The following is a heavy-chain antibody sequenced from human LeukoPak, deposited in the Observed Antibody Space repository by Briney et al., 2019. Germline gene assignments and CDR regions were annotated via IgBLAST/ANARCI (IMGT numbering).Heavy chain of an antibody. CDR2: LYYSGST. J-gene: IGHJ5*02. CDR1: GASITGSDYY. D-gene: IGHD1-26*01. V-gene: IGHV4-39*07. Sequence: SETLSLTCTVSGASITGSDYYWGWIRQPPGKGLEWIGSLYYSGSTNYNPSLKSQVTISVDTSKNQFSLKLSSVTAADTAVYYCARPVIGGRGTWFDPWGQGTLVTVSS. CDR3: ARPVIGGRGTWFDP.